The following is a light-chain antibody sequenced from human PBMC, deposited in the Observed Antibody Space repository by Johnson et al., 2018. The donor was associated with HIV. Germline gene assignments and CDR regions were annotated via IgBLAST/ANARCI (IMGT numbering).Light chain of an antibody. J-gene: IGLJ1*01. V-gene: IGLV1-51*01. CDR1: SSNIGNNY. CDR2: DNN. Sequence: QSVLTQPPSVSAAPGQKVTISCSGSSSNIGNNYVSWYQQLPGTAPKLLIYDNNKRPSGIPDRFSGSKSGTSATLALTGLQTGDEADYYCGTWDSSLSAYVFGTGTKVTVL. CDR3: GTWDSSLSAYV.